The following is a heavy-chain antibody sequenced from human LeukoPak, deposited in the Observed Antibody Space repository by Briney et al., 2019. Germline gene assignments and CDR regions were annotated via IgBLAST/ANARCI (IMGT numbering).Heavy chain of an antibody. D-gene: IGHD4-17*01. CDR3: ARDWARSYGDYFDY. V-gene: IGHV3-7*03. Sequence: GGSLRLSCAASGFTFSSYWMSWVRQAPGKGLEWVANIKQDGSEKYYVDSVKGRFTISRDNAKNSLYLQMNSLRAEDTAVYYCARDWARSYGDYFDYWGQGTLVTVSS. CDR1: GFTFSSYW. J-gene: IGHJ4*02. CDR2: IKQDGSEK.